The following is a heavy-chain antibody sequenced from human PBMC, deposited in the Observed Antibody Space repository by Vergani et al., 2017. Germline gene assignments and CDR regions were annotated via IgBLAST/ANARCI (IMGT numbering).Heavy chain of an antibody. D-gene: IGHD2-2*01. CDR2: IYSTGST. V-gene: IGHV4-59*08. CDR1: GGSFNTYY. J-gene: IGHJ3*02. CDR3: ARGHSCSSTSCYVFDAFDI. Sequence: QVQLQESGPGLVKASQTLSLTCTVSGGSFNTYYWSWIRQSPGKGLEWIGYIYSTGSTNYNPSLNSRVTISVDTSKNQLSLKLSSVTAADTAVYYCARGHSCSSTSCYVFDAFDIWGQGTMVTVSS.